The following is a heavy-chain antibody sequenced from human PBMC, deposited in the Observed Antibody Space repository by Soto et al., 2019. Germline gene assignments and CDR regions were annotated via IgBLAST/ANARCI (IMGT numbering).Heavy chain of an antibody. Sequence: EVQLVESGGGLAEPGGSLRLSCAGSGFTVSDAWMAWVRQAPGKGLEWVGRIKARNAGSTTDYATSVTGRFTISTDDSENTLYLQRNSLKTEDTSVYYCATEGGYSGSNFYGAYWGQGILVTVSS. CDR2: IKARNAGSTT. V-gene: IGHV3-15*01. D-gene: IGHD1-26*01. CDR3: ATEGGYSGSNFYGAY. CDR1: GFTVSDAW. J-gene: IGHJ4*02.